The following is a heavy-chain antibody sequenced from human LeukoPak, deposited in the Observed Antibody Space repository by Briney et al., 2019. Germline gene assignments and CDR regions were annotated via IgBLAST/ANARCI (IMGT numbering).Heavy chain of an antibody. J-gene: IGHJ6*03. V-gene: IGHV3-7*01. D-gene: IGHD5-18*01. CDR1: GFTFSSYW. CDR2: IKQDGSEK. Sequence: PGGSLRLSCAASGFTFSSYWMSWVRQAPGKGLEWVANIKQDGSEKYYVDSVKGRFTISRDNAKNSLYLQMNSLRAEDTAVYYCARGYSYGYSYYYYMDVWGKGTTVTVSS. CDR3: ARGYSYGYSYYYYMDV.